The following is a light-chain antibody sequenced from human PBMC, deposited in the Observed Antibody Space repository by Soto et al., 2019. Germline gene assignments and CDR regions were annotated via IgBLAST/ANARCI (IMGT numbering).Light chain of an antibody. CDR1: QSVSNN. J-gene: IGKJ4*01. V-gene: IGKV3-15*01. CDR3: QQYNNWPPLT. CDR2: HAS. Sequence: EIVMTQSPGTLSVSPGERVTLSCRASQSVSNNLAWYQQKPGQAPRLLIYHASTRATGISARFTGSGSGTEFTLTISSLQSEDFAVYYCQQYNNWPPLTFGGGTKVEIK.